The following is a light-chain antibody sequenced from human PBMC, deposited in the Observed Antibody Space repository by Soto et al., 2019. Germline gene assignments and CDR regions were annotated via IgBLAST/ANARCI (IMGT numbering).Light chain of an antibody. V-gene: IGKV1-5*01. CDR2: DAS. CDR3: QQYNSYGT. CDR1: QSISSW. Sequence: DIQMTQPPSTLSASVGDRVTITCRASQSISSWLAWYQQKPGKAPKLLIYDASSLESGVPSRFSGSGSGTEFTLTISSLQPDDFATYYCQQYNSYGTFGQGTKLEIK. J-gene: IGKJ2*02.